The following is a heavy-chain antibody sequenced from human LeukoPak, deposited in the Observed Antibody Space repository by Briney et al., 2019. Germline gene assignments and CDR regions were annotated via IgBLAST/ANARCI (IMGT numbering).Heavy chain of an antibody. V-gene: IGHV4-39*07. CDR2: IYYSGST. Sequence: SETLSLTCTVSGGSISSSSYYWGWIRQPPGKGLEWIGSIYYSGSTYYNPSLKSRVTISVDTSKNQFSLKLSSVTAADTAVYYCARELADLRYFSLPYYMDVWGKGTTVTVSS. CDR3: ARELADLRYFSLPYYMDV. D-gene: IGHD3-9*01. J-gene: IGHJ6*03. CDR1: GGSISSSSYY.